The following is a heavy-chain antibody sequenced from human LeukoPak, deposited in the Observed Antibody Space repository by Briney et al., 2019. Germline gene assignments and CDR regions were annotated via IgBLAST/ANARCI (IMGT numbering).Heavy chain of an antibody. CDR3: VRDEAEFGNRQWYFDL. J-gene: IGHJ2*01. CDR1: GYSINDGYY. CDR2: VYHSGTT. V-gene: IGHV4-38-2*02. Sequence: SETLSLTCAVSGYSINDGYYWGWIRQPPGKGLEWIGSVYHSGTTYYNPSLQSRVGISADMSRNQLSLRLNSMTAADTAVYYCVRDEAEFGNRQWYFDLWGRGTLVIVSS. D-gene: IGHD2/OR15-2a*01.